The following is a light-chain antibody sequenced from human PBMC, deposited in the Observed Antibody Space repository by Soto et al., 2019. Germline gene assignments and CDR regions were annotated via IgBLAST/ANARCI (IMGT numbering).Light chain of an antibody. CDR1: QDIKTY. J-gene: IGKJ4*01. Sequence: EVVLTQSPATLSLSPGEKATLSCRASQDIKTYLGWYKQKPGQPPRLLIYDASNRESGIPARFTGSGAGTDCTRTIDTLEPEDVAIDYCQHRYDWPLTFGAGTQVDNK. CDR3: QHRYDWPLT. CDR2: DAS. V-gene: IGKV3-11*01.